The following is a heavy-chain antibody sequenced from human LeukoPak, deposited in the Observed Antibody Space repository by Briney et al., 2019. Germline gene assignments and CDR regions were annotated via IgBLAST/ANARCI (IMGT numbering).Heavy chain of an antibody. CDR3: ARVGTLELGFDY. CDR1: GGTFSRYA. J-gene: IGHJ4*02. V-gene: IGHV1-2*02. CDR2: INPNSGGT. D-gene: IGHD1-7*01. Sequence: ASVKVSCKASGGTFSRYAISWVRQAPGQGLEWMGWINPNSGGTNYAQKFQGRVTMTRDTSISTAYMELSRLRSDDAAVYYCARVGTLELGFDYWGQGTLVTVAS.